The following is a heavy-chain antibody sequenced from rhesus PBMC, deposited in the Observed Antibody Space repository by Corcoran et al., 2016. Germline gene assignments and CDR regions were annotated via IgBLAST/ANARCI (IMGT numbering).Heavy chain of an antibody. CDR2: ISYSGSS. CDR1: GYSISSCYG. D-gene: IGHD4-23*01. Sequence: QVQLQESGPGLVKPSETLSLTCAVSGYSISSCYGWSWIRQPPGKGLEWVGYISYSGSSYYTPSFKSRVTISIDTSKNQFSLKLSSVTAADTAVYYCARVRIQKYYFDYWGQGVLVTVSS. CDR3: ARVRIQKYYFDY. J-gene: IGHJ4*01. V-gene: IGHV4-127*01.